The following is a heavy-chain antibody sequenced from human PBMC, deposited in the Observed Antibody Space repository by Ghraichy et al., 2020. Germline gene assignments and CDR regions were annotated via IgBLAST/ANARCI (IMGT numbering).Heavy chain of an antibody. CDR1: GFTFSSYF. V-gene: IGHV3-74*03. Sequence: GSLRLSCAASGFTFSSYFMDWVRQAPGKGPVWVSRINSDGSSTTYADSVKGRFTISRDNAKNTLYLQMNSLRLEDTALYYCTRWNYGSDVWGQGTTVTVSS. CDR2: INSDGSST. CDR3: TRWNYGSDV. J-gene: IGHJ6*02.